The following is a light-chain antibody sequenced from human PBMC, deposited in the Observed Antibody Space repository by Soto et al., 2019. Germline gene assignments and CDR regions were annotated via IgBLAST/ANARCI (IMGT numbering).Light chain of an antibody. CDR1: QSVSSSF. J-gene: IGKJ4*01. CDR3: QQYDSSPLT. V-gene: IGKV3-20*01. Sequence: IVLTQSAGTLTLYPGERATLSCRASQSVSSSFLAWYQQKPGQAPRLLIYGASSRATGIPDRFSGSGSGTDFTLTISRLEPEDFAVYYCQQYDSSPLTFGGGTKVEIK. CDR2: GAS.